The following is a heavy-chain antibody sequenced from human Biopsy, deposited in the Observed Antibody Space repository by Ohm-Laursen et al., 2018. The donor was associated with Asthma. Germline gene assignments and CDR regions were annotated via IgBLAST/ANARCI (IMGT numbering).Heavy chain of an antibody. D-gene: IGHD3-22*01. CDR2: ISFDGSNK. CDR3: AKITTDRQKANNWFDP. CDR1: GFTFSNYG. V-gene: IGHV3-30*18. J-gene: IGHJ5*02. Sequence: SLRLSCAASGFTFSNYGMRWVRQAPGKGLEWVAVISFDGSNKDFADSVKGRFTVSRDSSRNTLYLQLSTLRVEDTAVYFCAKITTDRQKANNWFDPWGQGTLVTVSS.